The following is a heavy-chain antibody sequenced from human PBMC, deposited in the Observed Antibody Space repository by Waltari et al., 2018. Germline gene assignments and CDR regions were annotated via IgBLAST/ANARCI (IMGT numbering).Heavy chain of an antibody. CDR1: GDSISSSSYY. Sequence: QLQLQESGPGLVKASETLSLTCTVSGDSISSSSYYWGWVRQPPGKGLEWIGNMYNSGSTYSNPAHKSRVTISGDTSKSQFSLKLSSVTAADTSMYYCVRHARTTSGGKHFDHWGQGMLVTVSP. D-gene: IGHD2-15*01. V-gene: IGHV4-39*01. CDR3: VRHARTTSGGKHFDH. CDR2: MYNSGST. J-gene: IGHJ4*02.